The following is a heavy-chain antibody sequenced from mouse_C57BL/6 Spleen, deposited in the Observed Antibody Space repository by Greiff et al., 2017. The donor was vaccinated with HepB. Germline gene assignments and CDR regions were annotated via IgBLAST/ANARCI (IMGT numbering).Heavy chain of an antibody. CDR1: GYTFTDYY. Sequence: EVQLQQSGPELVKPGASVKISCKASGYTFTDYYMNWVKQSHGKSLEWIGDINPNNGGTSYNQKFKGKATLTVDKSSSTAYMELRSLTSEDSAVYYCARCDYDGGFAYWGQGTLVTVSA. D-gene: IGHD2-4*01. V-gene: IGHV1-26*01. CDR3: ARCDYDGGFAY. J-gene: IGHJ3*01. CDR2: INPNNGGT.